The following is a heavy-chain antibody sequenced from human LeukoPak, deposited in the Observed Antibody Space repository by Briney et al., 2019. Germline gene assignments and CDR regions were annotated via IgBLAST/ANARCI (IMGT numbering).Heavy chain of an antibody. CDR2: ISSSGSTI. V-gene: IGHV3-48*03. D-gene: IGHD2-2*01. Sequence: GGSLRLSCAASGFTFSSYEMNWVRQAPGKRLEWVSYISSSGSTIYYADSVKGRFTISRDNAKNSLYLQMNSLRAEDTAVYYCARDYVGYDGYWGQGTLVTVSS. CDR1: GFTFSSYE. J-gene: IGHJ4*02. CDR3: ARDYVGYDGY.